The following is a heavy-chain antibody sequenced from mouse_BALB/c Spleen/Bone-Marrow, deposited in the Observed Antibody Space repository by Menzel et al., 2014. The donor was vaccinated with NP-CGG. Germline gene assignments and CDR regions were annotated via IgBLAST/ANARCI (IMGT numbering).Heavy chain of an antibody. Sequence: DVQLQESGAELVKPGASVKLSCTASGFNIKDTYIHRVKRRPEQGLEWIGRIDPENGNIKYDPKFQVKATITADTSSNTAYLQLSNQTSEGTAVYYCTRRGFYFWGQGTPLTVSS. CDR2: IDPENGNI. CDR3: TRRGFYF. J-gene: IGHJ2*01. CDR1: GFNIKDTY. V-gene: IGHV14-3*02.